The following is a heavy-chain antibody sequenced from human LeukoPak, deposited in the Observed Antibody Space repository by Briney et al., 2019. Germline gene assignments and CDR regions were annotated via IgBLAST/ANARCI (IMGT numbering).Heavy chain of an antibody. Sequence: GGSLRLSCAAYGFTFNMYWMTWVRQAPGKGLEWVANIKEDGREKSYVDFVKGRFTISRDNAKNSLYPQMNRLRAEDTAVYYCARGVPTGIDYFDSGGQGTLVTVS. CDR2: IKEDGREK. CDR3: ARGVPTGIDYFDS. J-gene: IGHJ4*02. CDR1: GFTFNMYW. D-gene: IGHD1-1*01. V-gene: IGHV3-7*01.